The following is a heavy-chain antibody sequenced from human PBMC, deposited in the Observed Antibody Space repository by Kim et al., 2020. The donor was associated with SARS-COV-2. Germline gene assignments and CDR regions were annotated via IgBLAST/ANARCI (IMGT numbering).Heavy chain of an antibody. Sequence: GGSLRLSCAASGFTFSSYGMHWVRQAPGKGLEWVAVISYDGSNKYYADSVKGRFTISRDNSKNTLYLQMNSLRAEDTAVYYRAKERVVNYYYYYYYMDVWGKGTTVTVSS. CDR1: GFTFSSYG. J-gene: IGHJ6*03. D-gene: IGHD3-3*01. CDR2: ISYDGSNK. CDR3: AKERVVNYYYYYYYMDV. V-gene: IGHV3-30*18.